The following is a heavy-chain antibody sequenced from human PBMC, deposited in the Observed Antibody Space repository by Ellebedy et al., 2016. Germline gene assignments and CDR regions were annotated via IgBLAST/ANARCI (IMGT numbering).Heavy chain of an antibody. Sequence: GGSLRLXXAASGFTFSSYAMSWVRQAPGKGLEWVSIISHSGGSTSYADSVKGRFTISRDNSRNTLFLQINSLRAEDTAVYYCARGRAMVHTVDYWGQGTLVTVSS. CDR2: ISHSGGST. V-gene: IGHV3-23*01. CDR1: GFTFSSYA. J-gene: IGHJ4*02. CDR3: ARGRAMVHTVDY. D-gene: IGHD5-18*01.